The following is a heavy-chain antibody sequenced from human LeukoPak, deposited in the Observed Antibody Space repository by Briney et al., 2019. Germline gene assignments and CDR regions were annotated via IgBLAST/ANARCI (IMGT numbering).Heavy chain of an antibody. V-gene: IGHV1-2*02. J-gene: IGHJ4*02. CDR3: ARDPSNSGYDYLYYFDY. D-gene: IGHD5-12*01. CDR2: INPDNGGT. Sequence: ASVKVSCKPSGYTFTGYYMHWVRQAPGQRLEWMGWINPDNGGTNYAQKFQGRVTMTRDMSISTAYMELSRLRSDDTAVYYCARDPSNSGYDYLYYFDYWGQGTLVTVSS. CDR1: GYTFTGYY.